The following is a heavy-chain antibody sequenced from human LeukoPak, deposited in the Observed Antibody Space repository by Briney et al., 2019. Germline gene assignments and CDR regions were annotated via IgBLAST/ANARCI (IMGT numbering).Heavy chain of an antibody. CDR2: VYYSGGT. V-gene: IGHV4-59*01. D-gene: IGHD3-16*02. J-gene: IGHJ4*02. CDR3: ASTLGELSLYLDY. CDR1: GGSIRSYY. Sequence: TSETLSLTCTVSGGSIRSYYWTRIRQPPGKGLEWIGCVYYSGGTYHNPSLKSRVTMSLDTSKNQFSLKLSSLTAADTAVYYCASTLGELSLYLDYWGQGTLVTVSS.